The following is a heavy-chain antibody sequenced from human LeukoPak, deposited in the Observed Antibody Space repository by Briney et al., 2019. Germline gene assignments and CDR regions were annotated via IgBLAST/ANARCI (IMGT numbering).Heavy chain of an antibody. V-gene: IGHV1-8*01. CDR1: GYTFTSYD. CDR3: ARGRSLYSSSSGYFDY. D-gene: IGHD6-6*01. CDR2: MNPNSGNT. Sequence: ASVKVSRKASGYTFTSYDINWVRQAPGQGLEWMGWMNPNSGNTGYAQKFQGRVTMTRNTSISTAYMELSSLRSEDTAVYYCARGRSLYSSSSGYFDYWGQGTLVTVSS. J-gene: IGHJ4*02.